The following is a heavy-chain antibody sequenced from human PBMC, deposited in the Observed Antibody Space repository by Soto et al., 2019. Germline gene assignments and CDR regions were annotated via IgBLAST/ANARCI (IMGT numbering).Heavy chain of an antibody. V-gene: IGHV3-30*18. CDR2: ISYDGSNK. D-gene: IGHD4-4*01. CDR3: AKDTGNSVAWALYYYYGMDV. CDR1: GFTFSSYG. Sequence: GGSLRLSCAASGFTFSSYGMHWVRQAPGKGLEWVAVISYDGSNKYYADSVKGRFTISRDNSKNTLYLQMNSPRAEDTAVYYCAKDTGNSVAWALYYYYGMDVWGQGTTVTVSS. J-gene: IGHJ6*02.